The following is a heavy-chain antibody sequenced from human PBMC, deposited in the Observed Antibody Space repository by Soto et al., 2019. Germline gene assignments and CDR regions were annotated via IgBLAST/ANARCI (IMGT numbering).Heavy chain of an antibody. CDR3: AKSSRKYYFES. J-gene: IGHJ4*02. Sequence: PGGSLRLSCAASGFSVSFNYMSWVRQAPGRGLEWVSTIYTSESTSYADSVMGRFTVSRDSSKNTLYLRLNSLRAEDTAVYYCAKSSRKYYFESWGQGT. CDR1: GFSVSFNY. CDR2: IYTSEST. V-gene: IGHV3-66*01.